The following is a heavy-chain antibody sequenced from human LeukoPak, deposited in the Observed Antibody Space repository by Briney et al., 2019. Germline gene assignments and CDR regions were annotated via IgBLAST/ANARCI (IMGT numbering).Heavy chain of an antibody. CDR1: GGTFSSYA. D-gene: IGHD4-17*01. J-gene: IGHJ3*02. CDR3: ARVRRDAFDI. Sequence: SVKVSCKASGGTFSSYAMSWVRQAPGQGLEWMGGIIPIFGTANYAQKFQGRVTITADESTSTAYVELSSLRSEDTAVYYCARVRRDAFDIWGQGTMVTVSS. CDR2: IIPIFGTA. V-gene: IGHV1-69*13.